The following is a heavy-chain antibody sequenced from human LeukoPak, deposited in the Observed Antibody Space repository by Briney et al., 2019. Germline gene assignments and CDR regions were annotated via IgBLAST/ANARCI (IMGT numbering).Heavy chain of an antibody. CDR3: AKRESTAILDY. CDR1: GFTFSSYS. Sequence: GGSLRLSCAASGFTFSSYSMNWVRQAPGKGLEWVSAISGSAGSTHYADSVKGRFTISRDNSKNTLYLQMNSLRAEDTAVYYCAKRESTAILDYWGQGTLVTVSS. J-gene: IGHJ4*02. D-gene: IGHD5-18*01. CDR2: ISGSAGST. V-gene: IGHV3-23*01.